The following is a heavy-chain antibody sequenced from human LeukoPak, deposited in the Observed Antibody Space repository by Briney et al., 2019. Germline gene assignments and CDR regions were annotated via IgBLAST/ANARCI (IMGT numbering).Heavy chain of an antibody. CDR2: IQQDGSEK. V-gene: IGHV3-7*01. CDR1: GFTFSSFW. J-gene: IGHJ4*02. D-gene: IGHD2-2*01. CDR3: ARETDSTLFDH. Sequence: PGGSLRLSCAVSGFTFSSFWMNWVRQAPGKGLEWVANIQQDGSEKNYVDSVKGRFTISRDNAKNSLYLQMNSLRVEDTAVYYCARETDSTLFDHWGQGTLVTVSS.